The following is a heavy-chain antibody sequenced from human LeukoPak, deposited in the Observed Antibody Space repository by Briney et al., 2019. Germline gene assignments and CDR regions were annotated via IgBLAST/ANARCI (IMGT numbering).Heavy chain of an antibody. CDR3: ARGVSNRWADF. Sequence: ASVKVSCKTSGYSFTTYGTNWVRQAPGQGLEWMGWITAYNGNTNYALKFQGRFTMTTDTYTRTVYMELRGLKSNDTAVYYCARGVSNRWADFWGQGTLVTVSS. CDR1: GYSFTTYG. V-gene: IGHV1-18*01. CDR2: ITAYNGNT. J-gene: IGHJ4*02. D-gene: IGHD2/OR15-2a*01.